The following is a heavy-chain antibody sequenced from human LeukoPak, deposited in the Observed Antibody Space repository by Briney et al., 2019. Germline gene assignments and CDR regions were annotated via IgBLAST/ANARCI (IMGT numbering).Heavy chain of an antibody. Sequence: GGSLRLSCSASGFTFSSYAMHWVRQAPGKGLEYVSAISSNGGSTYYADSVKGRFTISRDNSKNTLYLQMSSLRAEDTAVYYCVEDIIDGSGTYDYWGQGTLVTVSS. J-gene: IGHJ4*02. CDR3: VEDIIDGSGTYDY. D-gene: IGHD3-10*01. CDR1: GFTFSSYA. CDR2: ISSNGGST. V-gene: IGHV3-64D*06.